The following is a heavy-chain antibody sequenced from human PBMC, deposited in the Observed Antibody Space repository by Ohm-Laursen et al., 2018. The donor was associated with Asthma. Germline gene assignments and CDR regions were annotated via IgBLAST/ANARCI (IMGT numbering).Heavy chain of an antibody. J-gene: IGHJ4*02. CDR2: IKQDGSEK. CDR1: GFTFSSYW. V-gene: IGHV3-7*01. CDR3: ARDPPNDSSGYWFDY. Sequence: SLRLSCTASGFTFSSYWMSWVRQAPGKGLEWVANIKQDGSEKYYVDSVKGRFTISRDNSKNTLYLQMNSLRAEDTAVYYCARDPPNDSSGYWFDYWGQGTLVTVSS. D-gene: IGHD3-22*01.